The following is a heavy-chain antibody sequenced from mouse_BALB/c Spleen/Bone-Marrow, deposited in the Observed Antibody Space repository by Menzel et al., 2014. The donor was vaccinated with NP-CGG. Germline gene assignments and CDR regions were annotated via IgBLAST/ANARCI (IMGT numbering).Heavy chain of an antibody. CDR2: ISPYNGGT. CDR3: ARDYYGFSYGFAY. D-gene: IGHD1-1*01. J-gene: IGHJ3*01. V-gene: IGHV1-18*01. Sequence: EVKLMESGPELVKPGASMKISCKASGYSFTGYTMNWVKQSHGKNLEWIGLISPYNGGTNYNQKFKGKATLTVDKSSSTAYMELLSLTSEDSAVYYCARDYYGFSYGFAYWGQGTLVTVSA. CDR1: GYSFTGYT.